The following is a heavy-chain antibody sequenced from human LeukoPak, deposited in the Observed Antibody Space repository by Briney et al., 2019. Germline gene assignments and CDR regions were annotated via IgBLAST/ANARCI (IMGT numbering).Heavy chain of an antibody. D-gene: IGHD3-10*01. V-gene: IGHV5-10-1*01. CDR3: ARVARITMVRGVIIRGFDP. Sequence: GDSLKISCKGSGYSFTSYWISWVRQMPGKGLEWMGRIDPSDSYTNYSPSFQGHVTISADKSISTAYLQWSSLKASDTAMYYCARVARITMVRGVIIRGFDPWGQGTLVTVSS. J-gene: IGHJ5*02. CDR2: IDPSDSYT. CDR1: GYSFTSYW.